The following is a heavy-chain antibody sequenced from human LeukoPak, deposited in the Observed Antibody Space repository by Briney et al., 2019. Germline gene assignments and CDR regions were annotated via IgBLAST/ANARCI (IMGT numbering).Heavy chain of an antibody. Sequence: GGSLRLSCAASGFTFSSYGMNWVRQAPGKGLEWVSYISSSSSTIYYADSVKGRFTISRDNAKNSLYLQVNSLRAEDTALYYCATLGVVDYWGQGTLVTVSS. CDR2: ISSSSSTI. CDR1: GFTFSSYG. CDR3: ATLGVVDY. V-gene: IGHV3-48*04. D-gene: IGHD3-3*01. J-gene: IGHJ4*02.